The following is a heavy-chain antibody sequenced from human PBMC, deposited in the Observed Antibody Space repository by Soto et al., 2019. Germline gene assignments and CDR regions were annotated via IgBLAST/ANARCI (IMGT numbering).Heavy chain of an antibody. D-gene: IGHD3-10*02. V-gene: IGHV3-30*14. CDR3: ARDGDYYVTNYFDC. CDR2: ISYDGSNK. CDR1: GFTFSSYA. J-gene: IGHJ4*02. Sequence: QVQLVESGGGVVQPGRSLRLSCAASGFTFSSYAMHWVRQAPGKGLEWVAVISYDGSNKYYADSVKGRFTISRDSPKNTIYLQVNSLRAEDTAVYYWARDGDYYVTNYFDCWGQGTLGTVSS.